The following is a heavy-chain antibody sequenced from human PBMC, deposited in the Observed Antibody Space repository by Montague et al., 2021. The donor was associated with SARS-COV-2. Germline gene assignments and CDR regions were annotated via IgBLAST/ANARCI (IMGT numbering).Heavy chain of an antibody. V-gene: IGHV4-39*01. J-gene: IGHJ4*02. Sequence: SETLSLTCTVTGGPISGSSDYWGWIRQSPGKGLEWFASVYYGGNTYYXXSLKSRLTISVDTSKNQFSLKLNSVTAADTALYYCARREYSYGWGDWGQGTLVTVSS. D-gene: IGHD5-18*01. CDR3: ARREYSYGWGD. CDR1: GGPISGSSDY. CDR2: VYYGGNT.